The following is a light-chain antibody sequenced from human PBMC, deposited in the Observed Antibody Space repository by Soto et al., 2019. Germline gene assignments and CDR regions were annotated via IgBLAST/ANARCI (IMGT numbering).Light chain of an antibody. CDR3: QQHNSYSPWT. Sequence: DIQMPQSPSPLSASVGDSVTITCRASQSISTWLAWYQQKPGKAPKLLIYDASSLESGVPSRFSGSGSGTEFTLTISSLQPEDVAAYYCQQHNSYSPWTFGQGTKVEIK. CDR2: DAS. V-gene: IGKV1-5*01. CDR1: QSISTW. J-gene: IGKJ1*01.